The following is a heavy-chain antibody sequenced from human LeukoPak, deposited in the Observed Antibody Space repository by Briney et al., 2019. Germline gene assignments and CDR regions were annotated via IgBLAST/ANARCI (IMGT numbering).Heavy chain of an antibody. Sequence: ASLKVSCKASGYTFTVYYMHWVRQAPGQGLEWMGCINPNSGDTNYAQRFQGRVTMTRDTAISTAYMELSRLRSDDTAVYYCARVSVAGTPDRDYFDYWGQGTLVTVSS. V-gene: IGHV1-2*02. J-gene: IGHJ4*02. D-gene: IGHD6-19*01. CDR2: INPNSGDT. CDR1: GYTFTVYY. CDR3: ARVSVAGTPDRDYFDY.